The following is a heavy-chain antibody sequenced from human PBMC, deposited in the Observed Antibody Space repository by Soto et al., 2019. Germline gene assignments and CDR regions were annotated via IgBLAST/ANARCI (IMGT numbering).Heavy chain of an antibody. V-gene: IGHV3-23*01. Sequence: LRLSCAASGFTFSSYAMSWVRQAPGKGLEWVSAISGSGGSTYYADSVKGRFTISRDDSKNTLYLQMNSLRAEDTAVYYCASRDIVVVPAAPLYYYGMDVWGQGTTVTVSS. J-gene: IGHJ6*02. CDR3: ASRDIVVVPAAPLYYYGMDV. D-gene: IGHD2-2*01. CDR1: GFTFSSYA. CDR2: ISGSGGST.